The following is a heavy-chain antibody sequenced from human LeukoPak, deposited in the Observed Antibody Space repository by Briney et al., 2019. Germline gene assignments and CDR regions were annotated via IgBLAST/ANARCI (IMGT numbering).Heavy chain of an antibody. Sequence: SETLSLTCTVSGGSISSGGYYWSWIRQHPGKGLEWIGYIYYSGSTYYNPSLKSRVTISVDKSKNQFSLKLSSVTAADTAVYYCARVGDGLFDYWGQGTLVTVSS. V-gene: IGHV4-31*03. CDR2: IYYSGST. J-gene: IGHJ4*02. CDR1: GGSISSGGYY. CDR3: ARVGDGLFDY. D-gene: IGHD1-26*01.